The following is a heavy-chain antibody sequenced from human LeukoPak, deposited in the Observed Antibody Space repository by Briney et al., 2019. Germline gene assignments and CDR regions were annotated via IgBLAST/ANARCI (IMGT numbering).Heavy chain of an antibody. CDR1: GASISSYY. CDR3: ARDGDSRD. D-gene: IGHD3-22*01. V-gene: IGHV4-4*07. Sequence: PSETLSLTCTVSGASISSYYWSWIRQPAGRGLEWIGRIYTTGSTNYNPSLKSRVTMSVDTSKNQFSLKLTSVTAADTAVYYCARDGDSRDWDQGTLVTVSS. J-gene: IGHJ4*02. CDR2: IYTTGST.